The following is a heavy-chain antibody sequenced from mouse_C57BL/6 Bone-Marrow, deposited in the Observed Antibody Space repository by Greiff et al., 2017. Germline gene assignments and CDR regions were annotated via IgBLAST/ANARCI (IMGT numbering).Heavy chain of an antibody. V-gene: IGHV1-7*01. CDR3: ARSSLAWFAY. D-gene: IGHD4-1*01. J-gene: IGHJ3*01. Sequence: VQLQQSGAELAKPGASVKLSCKASGYTFTSCWMHWVKQRPGPGLAWIGYINPSSGYTKYNQKFKDKAPLTADKSSSTAYMQLSSLTYADSAVYYCARSSLAWFAYWGQGTLVTVSA. CDR2: INPSSGYT. CDR1: GYTFTSCW.